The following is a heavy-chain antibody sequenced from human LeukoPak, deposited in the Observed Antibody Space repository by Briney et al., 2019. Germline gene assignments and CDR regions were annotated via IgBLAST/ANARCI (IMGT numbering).Heavy chain of an antibody. J-gene: IGHJ3*01. CDR1: GFTFGDYA. D-gene: IGHD2-21*01. CDR3: GNTYGRPFDV. CDR2: IRSKAYGGTT. V-gene: IGHV3-49*04. Sequence: GGSLRLSCTGSGFTFGDYAMSWVRQAPGKGLEWVGFIRSKAYGGTTEYAASVKGRFTISRDDSKSIAYLQMNSLKTEDTAVYYCGNTYGRPFDVWGQGTAVTVSS.